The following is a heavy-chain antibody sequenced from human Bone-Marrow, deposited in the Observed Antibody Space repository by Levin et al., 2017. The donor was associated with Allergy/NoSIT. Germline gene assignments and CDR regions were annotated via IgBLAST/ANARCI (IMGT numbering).Heavy chain of an antibody. CDR1: GGSISSYY. CDR2: IYYSGST. D-gene: IGHD5-12*01. V-gene: IGHV4-59*08. CDR3: ARRGNSGTDY. Sequence: SDTLSLTCTVSGGSISSYYWSWIRQPPGKGLEWIGYIYYSGSTNYNPSLKSRVTISVDTSKNQFSLKLSSVTAADTAVYYCARRGNSGTDYWGQGTLVTVSS. J-gene: IGHJ4*02.